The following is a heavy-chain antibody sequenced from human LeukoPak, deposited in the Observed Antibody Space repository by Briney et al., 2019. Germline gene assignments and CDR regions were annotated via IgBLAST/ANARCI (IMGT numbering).Heavy chain of an antibody. D-gene: IGHD6-13*01. CDR2: IYYSGST. CDR1: GGSISSYY. CDR3: ARQRGSSSSWYFDY. Sequence: SETLSLTCTVSGGSISSYYWSWIRQPPGKGLEWIAYIYYSGSTNYNPSLKSRVTISVDTSKNQFSLKLSSVTAADTAVYYCARQRGSSSSWYFDYWGQGTLVTVSS. J-gene: IGHJ4*02. V-gene: IGHV4-59*08.